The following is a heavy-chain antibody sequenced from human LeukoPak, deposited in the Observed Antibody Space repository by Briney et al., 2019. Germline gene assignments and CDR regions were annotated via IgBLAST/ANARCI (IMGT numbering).Heavy chain of an antibody. D-gene: IGHD3-3*01. CDR3: AREDWSDHRWAPDY. J-gene: IGHJ4*02. V-gene: IGHV4-4*07. CDR2: IYTSGST. Sequence: PSETLSLTCAVYGGSFSGYYWSWIRQPAGKGLEWIGRIYTSGSTNYNPSLKSRVTMSVDTSKNQFSLKLSSVTAADTAVYYCAREDWSDHRWAPDYWGQGTLVTVSS. CDR1: GGSFSGYY.